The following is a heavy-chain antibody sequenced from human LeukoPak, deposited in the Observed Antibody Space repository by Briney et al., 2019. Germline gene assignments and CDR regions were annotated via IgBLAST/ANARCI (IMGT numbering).Heavy chain of an antibody. V-gene: IGHV3-23*01. D-gene: IGHD3-3*01. J-gene: IGHJ4*02. Sequence: GGSLRLSCAASGVSFSNYAMSWVRQAPGEGLEWVSGILGSGGGTFYADSVKGRFTISRDNSENTLFLQMNSLRAEDTAVYYCAKDETISGVNYFYYWGQGTLVTVSS. CDR1: GVSFSNYA. CDR3: AKDETISGVNYFYY. CDR2: ILGSGGGT.